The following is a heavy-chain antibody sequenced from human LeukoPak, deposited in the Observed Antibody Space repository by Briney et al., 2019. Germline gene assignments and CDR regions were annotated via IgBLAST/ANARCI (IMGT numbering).Heavy chain of an antibody. J-gene: IGHJ3*02. CDR3: ARRSDCSSTSCRPPLRDPDAFGI. CDR1: GGSISSSSYY. Sequence: SETLSLTCTVSGGSISSSSYYWGWIRQPPGKGLEWIGSIYYSGSTYYNPSLKSRVTISVDTSKNQFSLKLSSVTAADTAVYYCARRSDCSSTSCRPPLRDPDAFGIWGQGTMVTVSS. D-gene: IGHD2-2*01. V-gene: IGHV4-39*01. CDR2: IYYSGST.